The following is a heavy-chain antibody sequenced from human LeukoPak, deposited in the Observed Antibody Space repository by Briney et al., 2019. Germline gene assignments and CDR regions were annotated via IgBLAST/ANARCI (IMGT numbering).Heavy chain of an antibody. Sequence: SETLSLTCAVYGGSFSGYYWSWIRPPPGKGLEWIGEINHSGSTNYNPSLKSRVTISVDTSKNQFSLKLSSVTAADTAVYYCAKSNGYGLVDIWGQGTMVTVSS. V-gene: IGHV4-34*01. D-gene: IGHD3-10*01. J-gene: IGHJ3*02. CDR1: GGSFSGYY. CDR2: INHSGST. CDR3: AKSNGYGLVDI.